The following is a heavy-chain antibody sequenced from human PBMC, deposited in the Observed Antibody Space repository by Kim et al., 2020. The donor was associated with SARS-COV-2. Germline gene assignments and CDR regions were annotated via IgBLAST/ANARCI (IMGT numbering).Heavy chain of an antibody. V-gene: IGHV3-23*01. CDR3: SKSDCAGGTCFLINY. CDR2: IGGSDGTT. CDR1: GFTFSDHA. J-gene: IGHJ1*01. Sequence: GGSLRLSCAASGFTFSDHAMNWVRQAPGRGLEWVSGIGGSDGTTYYADSVQGRFTISRDNSRNTLFLLMNALRAEDTAIYYFSKSDCAGGTCFLINYWG. D-gene: IGHD2-8*02.